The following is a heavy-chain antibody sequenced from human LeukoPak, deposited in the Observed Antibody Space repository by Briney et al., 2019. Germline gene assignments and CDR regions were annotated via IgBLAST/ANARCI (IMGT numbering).Heavy chain of an antibody. Sequence: SETLSLTCTVSGGSISRYYWSWIRQSPGKGLEWIGYIYRSGTTNYNPSLKSRLTISVDTSKNQFALKLSSETAADTAVYYCAREDPQTTVPEGMDVWGQGTTVTVSS. CDR3: AREDPQTTVPEGMDV. V-gene: IGHV4-59*01. CDR1: GGSISRYY. J-gene: IGHJ6*02. D-gene: IGHD4-17*01. CDR2: IYRSGTT.